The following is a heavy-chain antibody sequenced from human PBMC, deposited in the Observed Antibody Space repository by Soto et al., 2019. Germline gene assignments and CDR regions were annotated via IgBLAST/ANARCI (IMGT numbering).Heavy chain of an antibody. CDR3: ARLGGGRGGRDY. CDR1: GGSVSSGSYY. J-gene: IGHJ4*02. V-gene: IGHV4-61*01. CDR2: IYYSGST. Sequence: AETLSLTCTVSGGSVSSGSYYWSWIRQPPWKGLEWIGYIYYSGSTNYNPSLKSRVTISVDTSKNQFSLKLSSVTAADTAVYYCARLGGGRGGRDYWGQGTLVTVSS. D-gene: IGHD3-10*01.